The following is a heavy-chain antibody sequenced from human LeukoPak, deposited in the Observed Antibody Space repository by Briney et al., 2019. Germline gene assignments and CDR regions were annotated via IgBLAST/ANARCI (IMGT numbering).Heavy chain of an antibody. CDR1: GFTFSSYW. CDR3: ARDAGRTSGWNDAFDI. J-gene: IGHJ3*02. Sequence: GGSLRLSCAASGFTFSSYWMSWVRQAPGKGLEWVANIKQDGSEKYYVDSVKGRFTISRDNAKNSLYLQMNSLRAEDTAVHYCARDAGRTSGWNDAFDIWGQGTMVTVSS. V-gene: IGHV3-7*01. CDR2: IKQDGSEK. D-gene: IGHD6-19*01.